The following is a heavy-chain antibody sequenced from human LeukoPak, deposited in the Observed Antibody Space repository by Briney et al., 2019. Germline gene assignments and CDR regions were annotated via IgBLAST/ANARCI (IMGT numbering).Heavy chain of an antibody. CDR2: ISSSSSYI. Sequence: GGSLILSCAASGFTFSSYSMNWVRQAPGKGLEWVSSISSSSSYIYYADSVKGRFTISRDNAKNSLYLQMNSLRAEDTAVYFCARERYPYYYDSSGYYFDYWGRGTLVTVSS. CDR3: ARERYPYYYDSSGYYFDY. J-gene: IGHJ4*02. CDR1: GFTFSSYS. V-gene: IGHV3-21*04. D-gene: IGHD3-22*01.